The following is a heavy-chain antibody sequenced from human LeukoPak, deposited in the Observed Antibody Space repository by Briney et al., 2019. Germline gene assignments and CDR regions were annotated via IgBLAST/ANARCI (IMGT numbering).Heavy chain of an antibody. CDR2: ISSSSSYT. D-gene: IGHD2-15*01. CDR3: ARDEGYCSGGSCYSNY. Sequence: GGSLRLSCAASGFTFSDYYMSWIRQAPGKGLEWVSYISSSSSYTNSADSVKGRFTISRDNAKNSLYLQMNSLRAEDTAVYYCARDEGYCSGGSCYSNYWGQGALVTVSS. J-gene: IGHJ4*02. V-gene: IGHV3-11*06. CDR1: GFTFSDYY.